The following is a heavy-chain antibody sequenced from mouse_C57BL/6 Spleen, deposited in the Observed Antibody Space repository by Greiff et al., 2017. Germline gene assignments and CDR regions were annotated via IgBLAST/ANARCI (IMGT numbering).Heavy chain of an antibody. CDR2: ISNGGGST. CDR1: GFTFSDYY. D-gene: IGHD2-14*01. Sequence: EVMLVESGGGLVQPGGSLKLSCAASGFTFSDYYMYWVRQTPEKRLEWVAYISNGGGSTYYPDTVKGRFTISRDNAKNTLSLQMSRLKSEDTAMYYSARHEGYPYYAMDYWGQGTSVTVSS. V-gene: IGHV5-12*01. J-gene: IGHJ4*01. CDR3: ARHEGYPYYAMDY.